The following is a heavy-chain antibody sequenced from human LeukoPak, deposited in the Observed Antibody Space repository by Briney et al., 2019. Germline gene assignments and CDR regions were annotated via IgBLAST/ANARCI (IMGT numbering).Heavy chain of an antibody. CDR1: GFTVSSNY. J-gene: IGHJ6*02. Sequence: GGSLRLSCAASGFTVSSNYMSWVRQAPGKGLEWVSVIYSGGSTYYADSVKGRFTISRDNSKNTLYLQMNSLRAEDTAVYYCARDLIRTTWTQINYYYYGMDVWGQGTTVTVSS. V-gene: IGHV3-66*01. CDR3: ARDLIRTTWTQINYYYYGMDV. D-gene: IGHD4-17*01. CDR2: IYSGGST.